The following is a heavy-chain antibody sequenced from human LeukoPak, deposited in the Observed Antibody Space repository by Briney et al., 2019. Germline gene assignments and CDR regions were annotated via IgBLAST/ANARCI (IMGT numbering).Heavy chain of an antibody. CDR1: GFTVSGNY. V-gene: IGHV3-53*01. Sequence: PGGSLRLSCAASGFTVSGNYLSWVRQAPGKGLEWVSLIYSGGSTLYADSVKGRFTISRDNSKNTLYLQMNSLRAEDTAVYYCARDSSTGIVDYWGQGTLVTVSS. J-gene: IGHJ4*02. D-gene: IGHD6-13*01. CDR2: IYSGGST. CDR3: ARDSSTGIVDY.